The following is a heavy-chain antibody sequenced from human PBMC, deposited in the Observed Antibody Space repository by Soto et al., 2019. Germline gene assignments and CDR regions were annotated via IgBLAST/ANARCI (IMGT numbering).Heavy chain of an antibody. J-gene: IGHJ4*02. CDR2: ISWNSGSI. Sequence: EVQLVESGGGLVQPGRSLRLSCAASGFTFDDYAMHWVRQAPGKGLEWVSGISWNSGSIGYADSVKGRFTISRDNAKNSLYLQMNILRSEDTALYYCAKVTMVRGNGYYFDYWGQGTLVTVSS. D-gene: IGHD3-10*01. CDR3: AKVTMVRGNGYYFDY. CDR1: GFTFDDYA. V-gene: IGHV3-9*01.